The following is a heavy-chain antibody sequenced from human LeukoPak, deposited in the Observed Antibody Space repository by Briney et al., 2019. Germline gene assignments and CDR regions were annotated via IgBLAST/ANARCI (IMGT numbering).Heavy chain of an antibody. J-gene: IGHJ4*02. V-gene: IGHV1-46*01. Sequence: ASVKVSCKASGYTFTSNYIHWVRRAPGQGLEWMGMIYPRDGSTSYAQKFQGRVTVTRDTSTSTVHMELSGLRSEDTAVYYCARDQEGFDYWGQGTLVTVSS. CDR3: ARDQEGFDY. CDR1: GYTFTSNY. CDR2: IYPRDGST.